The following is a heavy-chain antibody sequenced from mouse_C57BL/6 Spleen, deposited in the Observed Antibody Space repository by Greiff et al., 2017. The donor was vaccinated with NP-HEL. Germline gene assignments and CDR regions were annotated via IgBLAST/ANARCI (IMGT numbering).Heavy chain of an antibody. Sequence: EVQLVESGGGLVKPGGSLKLSCAASGFTFSSYTMSWVRQTPEKRLEWVATISGGGGNTYYPDSVKGRFTISRDNAKNTLYLQMSSLRSEDTALYYCARDYYGTPDYWGQGTTLTVSS. D-gene: IGHD1-1*01. J-gene: IGHJ2*01. CDR3: ARDYYGTPDY. CDR2: ISGGGGNT. V-gene: IGHV5-9*01. CDR1: GFTFSSYT.